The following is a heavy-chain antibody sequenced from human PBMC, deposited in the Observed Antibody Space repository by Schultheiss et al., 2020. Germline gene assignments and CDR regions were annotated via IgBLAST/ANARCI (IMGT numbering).Heavy chain of an antibody. V-gene: IGHV4-59*01. CDR1: GGSISTYY. J-gene: IGHJ5*01. CDR3: GTAPLTWFDS. CDR2: VYYSGST. D-gene: IGHD3-16*01. Sequence: SETLSLTCSVSGGSISTYYWSCIRQPPGKGLEWIGHVYYSGSTNYNPSLKSRVTISVDTSKNQFSLKLSSVTAADTAVYYCGTAPLTWFDSWGQGALVTVSS.